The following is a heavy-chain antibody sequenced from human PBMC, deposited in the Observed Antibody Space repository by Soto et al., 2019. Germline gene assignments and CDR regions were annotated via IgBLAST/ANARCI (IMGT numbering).Heavy chain of an antibody. V-gene: IGHV3-74*01. J-gene: IGHJ4*02. CDR3: AAGGSGYYAN. CDR1: GFTFSTYW. Sequence: EVPLVESGGDLVQPGGSLRLSCAASGFTFSTYWMHWVRQAPSKGLLWVSRIKTDGTYATYADSVKGRFTISRDNAKNTLYLQMNSLRVEDAAVYYCAAGGSGYYANWGQGTLVTVSS. D-gene: IGHD3-22*01. CDR2: IKTDGTYA.